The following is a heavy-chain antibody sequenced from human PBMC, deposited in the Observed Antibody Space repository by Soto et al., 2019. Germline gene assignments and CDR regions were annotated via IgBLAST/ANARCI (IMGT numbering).Heavy chain of an antibody. CDR3: AKDCGYSYGLHIDY. CDR1: GFSFRNYG. J-gene: IGHJ4*02. V-gene: IGHV3-30*18. D-gene: IGHD5-18*01. CDR2: ISYDGSNK. Sequence: PGGSLRLSCVASGFSFRNYGFHWVRQTPGKGLEWVAVISYDGSNKYYADSVKGRFTISRDNSKNTLYLQMNSLRAEDTAVYYCAKDCGYSYGLHIDYWGQGTLVTVSS.